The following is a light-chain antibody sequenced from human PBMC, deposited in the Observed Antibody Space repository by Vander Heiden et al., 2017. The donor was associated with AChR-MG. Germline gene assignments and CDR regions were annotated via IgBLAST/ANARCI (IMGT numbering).Light chain of an antibody. CDR2: KAS. V-gene: IGKV1-5*03. CDR1: QTISNW. CDR3: QQDKSYPLT. Sequence: DIQMTQSPSTLSASVGDRVTVTCRASQTISNWLAWYQQKPGKAPKLLIYKASTLESGVPSRFSGSGSGTEFTLAISSLQPDDFATYYCQQDKSYPLTFGGGIKVEIK. J-gene: IGKJ4*01.